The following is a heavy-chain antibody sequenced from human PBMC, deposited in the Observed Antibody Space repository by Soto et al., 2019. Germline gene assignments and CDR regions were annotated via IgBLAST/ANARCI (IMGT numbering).Heavy chain of an antibody. Sequence: EVQLVESGGGLVKPGGSLRLSCGASGFTFSSYSMNWVRQAPGKRLEWVSSISSSSSYMYYADSGKGRFTISRDNAKNSLYLQMNRQRAEETAVYYWARIIGYGYHNYGMDVWGQGTTVTVSS. D-gene: IGHD5-18*01. CDR3: ARIIGYGYHNYGMDV. J-gene: IGHJ6*02. CDR1: GFTFSSYS. CDR2: ISSSSSYM. V-gene: IGHV3-21*01.